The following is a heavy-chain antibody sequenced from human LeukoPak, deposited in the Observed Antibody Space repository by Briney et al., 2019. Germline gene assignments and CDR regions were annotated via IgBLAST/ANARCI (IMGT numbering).Heavy chain of an antibody. CDR2: FYHSGDT. J-gene: IGHJ4*02. CDR1: GGSISSSNYY. Sequence: SETLSLTCTVSGGSISSSNYYWGWIRQPPGKGLEWIGNFYHSGDTYYNPSLKSRVTISVDTSKNQFSLRLTSVTAADTAVYYCARGDSNYDYWGQGTLVTVSS. D-gene: IGHD4-11*01. CDR3: ARGDSNYDY. V-gene: IGHV4-39*07.